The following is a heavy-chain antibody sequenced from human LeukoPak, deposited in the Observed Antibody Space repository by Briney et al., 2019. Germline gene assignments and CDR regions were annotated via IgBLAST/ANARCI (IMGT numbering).Heavy chain of an antibody. CDR3: YYGSGSYYVDY. CDR2: IYYSGST. D-gene: IGHD3-10*01. CDR1: GGSISSYY. Sequence: SETLSLTCTVSGGSISSYYWSWIRQPPGKGLEWIGYIYYSGSTNYNPSLKGRVTISVDTSNNQFSLKLSSVTAADTAVYYCYYGSGSYYVDYWGQGTLVTVSS. J-gene: IGHJ4*02. V-gene: IGHV4-59*08.